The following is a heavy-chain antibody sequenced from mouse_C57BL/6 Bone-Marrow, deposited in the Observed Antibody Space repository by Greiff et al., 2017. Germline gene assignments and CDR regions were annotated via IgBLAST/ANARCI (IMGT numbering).Heavy chain of an antibody. CDR1: GYTFTSYW. Sequence: VQLQQPGAELVMPGASVKLSCTASGYTFTSYWMHWVKQRPGQGLEWIGEIDPSDSYTNYNQKFKGESTLTVDKSSSTAYMQLSSLTSEDSAVYYCARLGTTVPYYAMDYWGQGTSVTVSS. D-gene: IGHD1-1*01. CDR2: IDPSDSYT. CDR3: ARLGTTVPYYAMDY. J-gene: IGHJ4*01. V-gene: IGHV1-69*01.